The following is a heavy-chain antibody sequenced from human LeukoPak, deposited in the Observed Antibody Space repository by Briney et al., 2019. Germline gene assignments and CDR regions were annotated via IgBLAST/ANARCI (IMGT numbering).Heavy chain of an antibody. Sequence: GGSLRLSCAASGFTFSDYYMSWIRQAPGKGLEWVSYISSSGSTLYYADSVKGRITISRDNAKNTLFLQMNSLRAEDTAIYYCAKYGPQDSGSSHFDYWGQGALVTVSS. V-gene: IGHV3-11*01. CDR3: AKYGPQDSGSSHFDY. D-gene: IGHD1-26*01. J-gene: IGHJ4*02. CDR2: ISSSGSTL. CDR1: GFTFSDYY.